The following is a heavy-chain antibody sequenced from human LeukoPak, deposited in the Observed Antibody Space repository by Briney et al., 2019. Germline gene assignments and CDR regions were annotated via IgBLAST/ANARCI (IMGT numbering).Heavy chain of an antibody. Sequence: PGGSLRLSCAASGFTFSGYWMSSVRQAPGKGLEWVANIKQDGSEKYYVDSAKGGFTISRDNAKNSLYLQMNSLRAEDTAVYYCARPIVGYCSGGSCYSGYWYFDLWGRGTLVTVSS. CDR2: IKQDGSEK. D-gene: IGHD2-15*01. CDR1: GFTFSGYW. J-gene: IGHJ2*01. V-gene: IGHV3-7*01. CDR3: ARPIVGYCSGGSCYSGYWYFDL.